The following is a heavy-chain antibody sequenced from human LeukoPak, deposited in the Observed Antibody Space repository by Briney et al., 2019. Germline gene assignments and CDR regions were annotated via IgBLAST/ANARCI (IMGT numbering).Heavy chain of an antibody. CDR2: ISSSSSYI. J-gene: IGHJ4*02. D-gene: IGHD5-18*01. CDR3: ARDTAMVPILDY. Sequence: GGSLRLSCAASGFTFSSYSMNWVRQAPGKGLEWVSSISSSSSYIYYADSVNGRFIISRDNAKNSLYLQMNSLRAEDTAVYYCARDTAMVPILDYWGQGTLVAVSS. V-gene: IGHV3-21*01. CDR1: GFTFSSYS.